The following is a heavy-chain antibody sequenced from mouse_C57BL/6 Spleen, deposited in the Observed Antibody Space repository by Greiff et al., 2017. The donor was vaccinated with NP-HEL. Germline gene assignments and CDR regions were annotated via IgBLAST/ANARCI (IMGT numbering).Heavy chain of an antibody. CDR3: ARDYYGSSFAY. J-gene: IGHJ3*01. D-gene: IGHD1-1*01. CDR2: ISDGGSYT. CDR1: GFTFSSYA. V-gene: IGHV5-4*01. Sequence: EVQGVESGGGLVKPGGSLKLSCAASGFTFSSYAMSWVRQTPEKRLEWVATISDGGSYTYYPANVKGRFTISRDNAKNNLYLQMSHLKSEDTAMYYCARDYYGSSFAYWGQGTLVTVSA.